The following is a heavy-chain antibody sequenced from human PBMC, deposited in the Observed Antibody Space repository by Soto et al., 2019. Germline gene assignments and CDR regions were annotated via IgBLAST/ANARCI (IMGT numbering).Heavy chain of an antibody. CDR1: GFTFGDYA. Sequence: PGGSLRLSCTASGFTFGDYAMSWFRQAPGKGLEWVGFIRSKAYGGTTEYAASVKGRFTISRDDSKSIAYLQMNSLKTEDTAVYYCTLEEGVLRTVYSNYYYMDVWGKGTTVTVSS. D-gene: IGHD6-13*01. CDR2: IRSKAYGGTT. CDR3: TLEEGVLRTVYSNYYYMDV. J-gene: IGHJ6*03. V-gene: IGHV3-49*03.